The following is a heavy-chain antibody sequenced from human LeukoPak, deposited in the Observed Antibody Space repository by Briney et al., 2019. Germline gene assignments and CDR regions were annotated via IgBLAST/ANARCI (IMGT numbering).Heavy chain of an antibody. CDR2: ISGSGDST. Sequence: PGGSLRLSCAASGFTFSTYAVTWVRQAPGKGLEWVSTISGSGDSTYYADSVKGRFTISRDNSKNTLYLQMNSLRAEDTAVYYCAKRAAGIFGGYFDYWGQGTLVTVSS. CDR1: GFTFSTYA. J-gene: IGHJ4*02. V-gene: IGHV3-23*01. D-gene: IGHD6-13*01. CDR3: AKRAAGIFGGYFDY.